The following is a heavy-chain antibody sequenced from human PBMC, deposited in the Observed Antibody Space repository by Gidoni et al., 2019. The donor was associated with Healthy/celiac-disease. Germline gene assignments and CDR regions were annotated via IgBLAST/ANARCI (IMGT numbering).Heavy chain of an antibody. V-gene: IGHV3-15*01. CDR1: GFTFSNAC. Sequence: VQLVASGGGLVKPGGSIRLTRAASGFTFSNACMSWARQAPGKGLEWVGRIKSKTDGGTTDYAAPVKGRFTISRDDSKNTLYLQMNSLKTEDTAVYYCTTLYYYDSSGHDAFDIWGQGTMVTVSS. D-gene: IGHD3-22*01. CDR2: IKSKTDGGTT. CDR3: TTLYYYDSSGHDAFDI. J-gene: IGHJ3*02.